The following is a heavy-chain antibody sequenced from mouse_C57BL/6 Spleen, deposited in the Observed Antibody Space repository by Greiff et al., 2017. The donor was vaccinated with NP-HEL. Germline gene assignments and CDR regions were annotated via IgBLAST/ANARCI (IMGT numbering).Heavy chain of an antibody. CDR3: ATLGSSYVAWFAY. D-gene: IGHD1-1*01. J-gene: IGHJ3*01. V-gene: IGHV2-5*01. Sequence: QVQLQQSGPGLVQPSQSLSITCTVSGFSLTSYGVHWVRQSPGKGLEWLGVIWRGGSTDYNAAFMSRLSITKDNSKSQVCFKMNSLQADDTAIYYCATLGSSYVAWFAYWGQGTLVTVSA. CDR1: GFSLTSYG. CDR2: IWRGGST.